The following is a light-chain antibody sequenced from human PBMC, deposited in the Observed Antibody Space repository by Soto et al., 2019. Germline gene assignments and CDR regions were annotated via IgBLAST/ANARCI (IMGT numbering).Light chain of an antibody. CDR1: QRVNNY. J-gene: IGKJ1*01. CDR3: QQSYITPWT. CDR2: AAS. V-gene: IGKV1-39*01. Sequence: DVQMTHSPSSLSASVGDRVTITCRASQRVNNYLNWYQQKPGEAPKLLISAASSLQIGVPSRFGGSGSGTDFTLAISGLQPEDFAIYYCQQSYITPWTFGQGTKVDIK.